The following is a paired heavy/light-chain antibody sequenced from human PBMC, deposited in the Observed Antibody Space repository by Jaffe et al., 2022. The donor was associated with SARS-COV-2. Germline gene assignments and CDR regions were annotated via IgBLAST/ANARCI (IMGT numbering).Light chain of an antibody. CDR2: AAS. V-gene: IGKV1-9*01. CDR3: QQLNSYPPIT. J-gene: IGKJ3*01. Sequence: DIQLTQSPSFLSASVGDRVTITCRASQGISSYLAWYQQKPGKAPKLLIYAASTLQSGVPSRFSGSGSGTEFTLTISSLQPEDFATYYCQQLNSYPPITFGPGTKVDIK. CDR1: QGISSY.
Heavy chain of an antibody. V-gene: IGHV1-69*01. D-gene: IGHD3-22*01. CDR1: GGTFSSYA. Sequence: QVQLVQSGAEVKKPGSSVKVSCKASGGTFSSYAISWVRQAPGQGLEWMGGIIPIFGTANYAQKFQGRVTITADESTSTAYMELSSLRSEDTAVYYCARDSTYYDSSGYYYYYGMDVWGQGTTVTVSS. CDR3: ARDSTYYDSSGYYYYYGMDV. J-gene: IGHJ6*02. CDR2: IIPIFGTA.